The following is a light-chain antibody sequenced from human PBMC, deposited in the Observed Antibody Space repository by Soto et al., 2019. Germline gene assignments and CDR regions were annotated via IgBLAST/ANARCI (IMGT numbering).Light chain of an antibody. V-gene: IGLV2-14*02. CDR2: EGT. J-gene: IGLJ1*01. CDR1: SSDVGSYDL. CDR3: SSYTSSNTPYV. Sequence: QSALTQPASVSGSPGQSITISCTGTSSDVGSYDLVSWFQHHPGEAPKLMIYEGTKRPSGVSNRFSGSKSGNTASLTISGLQADDEANYYCSSYTSSNTPYVFGTGTKLTVL.